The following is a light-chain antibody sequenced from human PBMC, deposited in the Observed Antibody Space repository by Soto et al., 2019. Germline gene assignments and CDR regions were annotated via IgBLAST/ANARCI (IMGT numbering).Light chain of an antibody. Sequence: DIQMTQSPSTLSASVGDRVTITFRASQSISSWLAWYQQKPGKAPKLLIYDASSLESGVPSRFSGSGSGIEFTLTISSLQPDDFATYYCQQYNSYPYTFGQGTKVDIK. V-gene: IGKV1-5*01. J-gene: IGKJ2*01. CDR3: QQYNSYPYT. CDR1: QSISSW. CDR2: DAS.